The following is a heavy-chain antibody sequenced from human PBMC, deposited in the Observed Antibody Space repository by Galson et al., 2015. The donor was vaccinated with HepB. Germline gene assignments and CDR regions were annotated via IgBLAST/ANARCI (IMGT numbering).Heavy chain of an antibody. Sequence: SVKVSCKASGYTFTSYYMHWVRQAPGQGLEWMGRINPSGGSTSYARKLQGRVTMTRETSTRTVYIELSSMRSEDTAVYYCAREDIVGATIDYWGQGTLVTVSS. J-gene: IGHJ4*02. CDR3: AREDIVGATIDY. D-gene: IGHD1-26*01. CDR1: GYTFTSYY. CDR2: INPSGGST. V-gene: IGHV1-46*04.